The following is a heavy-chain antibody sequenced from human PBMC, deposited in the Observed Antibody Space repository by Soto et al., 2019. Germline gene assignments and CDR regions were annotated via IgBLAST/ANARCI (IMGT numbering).Heavy chain of an antibody. CDR3: ARADYEILTGSYAMDV. J-gene: IGHJ6*04. V-gene: IGHV4-4*07. Sequence: SETLSLTCTDYGESLGNSYWFWIRQPVGKGLEWIGRVSSSGNTNANPTLNSRATMSIDTSKNQFSLRLRSVTAADTAVYYCARADYEILTGSYAMDVWGVGTTVTVSS. CDR1: GESLGNSY. CDR2: VSSSGNT. D-gene: IGHD3-9*01.